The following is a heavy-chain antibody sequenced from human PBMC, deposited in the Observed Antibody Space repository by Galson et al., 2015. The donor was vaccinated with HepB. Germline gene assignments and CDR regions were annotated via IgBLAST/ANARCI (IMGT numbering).Heavy chain of an antibody. D-gene: IGHD3-10*01. J-gene: IGHJ3*02. CDR2: INSDGSST. V-gene: IGHV3-74*01. CDR1: GFTFSSYW. Sequence: SLRLSCAASGFTFSSYWMHWVRQAPGKGLVWVSRINSDGSSTSYADSVKGRFTISRDNAKNTLYLQMNSLRAEDTAVYYCAKGGSQPYDAFDIWGQGTMVTVSS. CDR3: AKGGSQPYDAFDI.